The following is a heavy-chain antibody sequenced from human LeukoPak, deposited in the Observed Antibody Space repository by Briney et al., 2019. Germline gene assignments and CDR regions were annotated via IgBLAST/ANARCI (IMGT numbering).Heavy chain of an antibody. CDR1: GFTFSRYA. CDR3: AKSRVVAATMGRFDY. CDR2: ISGSDGST. V-gene: IGHV3-23*01. J-gene: IGHJ4*02. D-gene: IGHD2-15*01. Sequence: GGSLRISCGASGFTFSRYAQNGVREAPGKGVEGVSAISGSDGSTYYADSVKGRFTISRDNSKNTLYLQMNSLRAEDTAVYYCAKSRVVAATMGRFDYWGQGTLVTVSS.